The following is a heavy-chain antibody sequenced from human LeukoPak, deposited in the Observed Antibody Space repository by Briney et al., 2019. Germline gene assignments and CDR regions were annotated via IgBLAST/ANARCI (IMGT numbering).Heavy chain of an antibody. V-gene: IGHV4-34*01. CDR3: AGGYCSSTSCPFDY. CDR1: GGSISSYY. CDR2: INHSGST. Sequence: ASETLSLTCTVSGGSISSYYWSWIRQPPGKGLEWIGEINHSGSTNYNPSLKSRVTISVDTSKNQFSLKLSSVTAADTAVYYCAGGYCSSTSCPFDYWGQGTLVTVSS. J-gene: IGHJ4*02. D-gene: IGHD2-2*01.